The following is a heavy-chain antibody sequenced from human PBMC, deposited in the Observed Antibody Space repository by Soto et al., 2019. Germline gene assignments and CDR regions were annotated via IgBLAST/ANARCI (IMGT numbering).Heavy chain of an antibody. CDR3: ARLIGNSWLDS. CDR1: GDSVSTNSAT. V-gene: IGHV6-1*01. Sequence: PSQTLSLTCAISGDSVSTNSATWDWIRQSPSRGFEWLGRTYYSSNCFNDYAVSLKGRISINPDTSNNQFSLQLNSVTPDDTAVYYCARLIGNSWLDSWGQGTLVTVSS. J-gene: IGHJ5*01. CDR2: TYYSSNCFN. D-gene: IGHD2-8*01.